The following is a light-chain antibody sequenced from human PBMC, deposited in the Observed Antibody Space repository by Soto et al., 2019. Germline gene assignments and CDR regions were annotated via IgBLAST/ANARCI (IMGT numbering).Light chain of an antibody. Sequence: QSALTQPPSASGSPGQSVTISCTGTSSDVGGYNYVSWYQQHPGKAPQLMIYEVSKRPSGAPDRFSGSKSGNTASLTVSGLQAEDEADYYCCSYAGSNNLVFGGGTKLTVL. CDR2: EVS. CDR3: CSYAGSNNLV. CDR1: SSDVGGYNY. J-gene: IGLJ2*01. V-gene: IGLV2-8*01.